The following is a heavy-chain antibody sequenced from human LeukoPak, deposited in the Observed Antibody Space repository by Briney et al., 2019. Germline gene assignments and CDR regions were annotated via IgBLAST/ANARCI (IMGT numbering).Heavy chain of an antibody. Sequence: GGSLRLSCAASGFTFSNYCMNWVRQAPGKGLEWVSTIIGSAVNTYYADSVKGRFTISRDDSKNTVYLQMNSLRAEDTAVYSCAKYTSGTSYRGLDQWGQGTLVTVSS. D-gene: IGHD3-10*01. CDR2: IIGSAVNT. J-gene: IGHJ4*02. CDR1: GFTFSNYC. CDR3: AKYTSGTSYRGLDQ. V-gene: IGHV3-23*01.